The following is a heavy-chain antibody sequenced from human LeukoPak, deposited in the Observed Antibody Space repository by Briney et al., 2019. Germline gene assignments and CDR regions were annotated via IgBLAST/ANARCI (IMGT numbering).Heavy chain of an antibody. Sequence: ASVKVSCKASGYTFTSYGISWVRQAPGQGLEWMGWISAYNGNTNYAQKLQGRVTMTTDTSTSTAYMELRSLRSDDTAVYYCARRQAVGATQDYFDYRGQGTLVTVSS. CDR2: ISAYNGNT. D-gene: IGHD1-26*01. CDR3: ARRQAVGATQDYFDY. J-gene: IGHJ4*02. V-gene: IGHV1-18*01. CDR1: GYTFTSYG.